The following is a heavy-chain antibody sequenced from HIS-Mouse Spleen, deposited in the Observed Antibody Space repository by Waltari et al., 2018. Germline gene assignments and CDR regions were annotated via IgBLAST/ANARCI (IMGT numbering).Heavy chain of an antibody. CDR3: ARGLRSSGPSHNWFDP. CDR1: GGSISSSSYY. D-gene: IGHD6-19*01. V-gene: IGHV4-39*07. Sequence: QLQLQESGPGLVKPSETLSLTCTVSGGSISSSSYYWGWIRQPPGKGLEWIGSIYYSGRTYSNPPLKSRVTISVDTSKNQFSLKLSSVTAADTAVYYCARGLRSSGPSHNWFDPWGQGTLVTVSS. CDR2: IYYSGRT. J-gene: IGHJ5*02.